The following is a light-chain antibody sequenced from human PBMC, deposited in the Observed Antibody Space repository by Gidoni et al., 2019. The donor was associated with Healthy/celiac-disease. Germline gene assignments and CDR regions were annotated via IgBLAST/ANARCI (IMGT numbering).Light chain of an antibody. CDR3: QQYDNLRFT. CDR2: DAS. Sequence: DIQMTQSPSSLSASVGDRVTITCQARQDISNYLNWYQQKPGKAPKLLIYDASNLETGDPSRFSGSGSGTDFAFAISSLQPEDIATYYCQQYDNLRFTFGPGTKVDIK. J-gene: IGKJ3*01. CDR1: QDISNY. V-gene: IGKV1-33*01.